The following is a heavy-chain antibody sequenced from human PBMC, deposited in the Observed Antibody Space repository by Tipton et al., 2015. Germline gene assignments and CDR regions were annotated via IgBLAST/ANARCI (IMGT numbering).Heavy chain of an antibody. D-gene: IGHD3-22*01. CDR3: ARASIIQGYYHDSSRYYLFNS. CDR1: DGSISAYY. Sequence: TLSLTCTVSDGSISAYYWSWIRQSPGEGLEWIGYIYYSGSTNYNSSLRSRVAMSMDTSKNQFSLKLSSVIAADTAVYYCARASIIQGYYHDSSRYYLFNSWGQGTLVTVSS. V-gene: IGHV4-59*01. CDR2: IYYSGST. J-gene: IGHJ1*01.